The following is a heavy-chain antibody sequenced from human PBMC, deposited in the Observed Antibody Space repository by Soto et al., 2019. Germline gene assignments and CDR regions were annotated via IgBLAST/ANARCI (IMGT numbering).Heavy chain of an antibody. J-gene: IGHJ3*01. CDR2: LYDVDGS. CDR3: APWHERNHAFDV. D-gene: IGHD1-1*01. CDR1: GLTISGKKY. Sequence: DVQLVESGGGLIQPGESLRLSCAAFGLTISGKKYVAWVRQAPGKGLEWVSALYDVDGSFYADSVTGRFTTSSDSSKTTVYLQMNALRPDDGAVYYCAPWHERNHAFDVWGQGTTVTISS. V-gene: IGHV3-53*01.